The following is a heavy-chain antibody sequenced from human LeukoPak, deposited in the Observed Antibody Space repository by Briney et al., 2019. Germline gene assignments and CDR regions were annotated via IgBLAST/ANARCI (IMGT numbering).Heavy chain of an antibody. CDR3: ARVDDSSGYYDVVFDY. D-gene: IGHD3-22*01. CDR2: INAGNGNT. Sequence: ASVKVSCKASGYTFTSYAMHWVRQAPGQRLEWMGWINAGNGNTKYSQKFQGRVTITRDTSASTAYMELSSLRSEDTAVYYCARVDDSSGYYDVVFDYWGQGTLVTVSS. J-gene: IGHJ4*02. CDR1: GYTFTSYA. V-gene: IGHV1-3*01.